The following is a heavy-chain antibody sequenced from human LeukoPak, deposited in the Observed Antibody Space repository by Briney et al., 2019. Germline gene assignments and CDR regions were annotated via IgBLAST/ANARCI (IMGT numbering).Heavy chain of an antibody. Sequence: PSETLSLTCTVSGGSISSGSYYWSWIRQPAGKGLEWIGRIHTSGSTNYNPSLKSRVTISVDTSKNQFSLKLSSVTAADTAVYYCARAGSYYDFWSGYSDAGAFDIWGQGTMVTVSS. D-gene: IGHD3-3*01. J-gene: IGHJ3*02. CDR2: IHTSGST. CDR1: GGSISSGSYY. V-gene: IGHV4-61*02. CDR3: ARAGSYYDFWSGYSDAGAFDI.